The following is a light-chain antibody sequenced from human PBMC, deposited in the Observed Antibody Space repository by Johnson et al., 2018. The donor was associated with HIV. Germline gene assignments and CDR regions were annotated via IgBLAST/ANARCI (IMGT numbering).Light chain of an antibody. V-gene: IGLV1-51*02. Sequence: QSVLTQPPSVSAAPGQKVTISCSGSSSNIGHNSVYWYQQFPGTAPKLLIYESTNRPSGIPDRFSGSKSGTSATLGISGLQTGDEADYYCGTWDSRLNVYLFGTGTKVTVL. CDR1: SSNIGHNS. J-gene: IGLJ1*01. CDR2: EST. CDR3: GTWDSRLNVYL.